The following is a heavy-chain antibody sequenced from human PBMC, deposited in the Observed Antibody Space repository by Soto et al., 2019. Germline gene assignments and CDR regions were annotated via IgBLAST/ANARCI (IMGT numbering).Heavy chain of an antibody. Sequence: QVELVQSGAEVRKPGASVRLSCTASGYTFHRFYLHWVRQAPGQGLEWMGIINTRGGTTAYAQNFRGRPTVTTDTPTSTLYTELSNLRSEDTAVYYCARGPDYSDLPRWDYWGQGTRVTVPS. D-gene: IGHD4-17*01. J-gene: IGHJ4*02. V-gene: IGHV1-46*02. CDR3: ARGPDYSDLPRWDY. CDR2: INTRGGTT. CDR1: GYTFHRFY.